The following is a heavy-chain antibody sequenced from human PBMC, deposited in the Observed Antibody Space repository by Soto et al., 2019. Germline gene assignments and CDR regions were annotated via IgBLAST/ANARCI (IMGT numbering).Heavy chain of an antibody. D-gene: IGHD1-26*01. J-gene: IGHJ4*02. Sequence: EVQLVESGGGLIQPGGSLRLSCAASGFTVSNNYMSWVRQAPGKGLEWVSTVYGGGSTYYADSVKGRFTISRDNSKNTLYLQMNSLRAEDTAVYYCARLYSATYTNFDYWGQGTLVTVSS. CDR1: GFTVSNNY. CDR3: ARLYSATYTNFDY. V-gene: IGHV3-53*01. CDR2: VYGGGST.